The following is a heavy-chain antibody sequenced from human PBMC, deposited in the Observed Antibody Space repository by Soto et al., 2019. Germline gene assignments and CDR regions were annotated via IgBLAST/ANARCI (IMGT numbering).Heavy chain of an antibody. V-gene: IGHV4-34*01. CDR1: GGSFSGYY. D-gene: IGHD3-3*01. J-gene: IGHJ4*02. CDR2: INHSGST. Sequence: SETLSLTCAVYGGSFSGYYWSWIRQPPGKGLEWIGEINHSGSTNYNPSLKSRVTISVDTSKNQFSLKLSSVTAADTAVYYCATYDFWSGYDYWGQGTLVTVSS. CDR3: ATYDFWSGYDY.